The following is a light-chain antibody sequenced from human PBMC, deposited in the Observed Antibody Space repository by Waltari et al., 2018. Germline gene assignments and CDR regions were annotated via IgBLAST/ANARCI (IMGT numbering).Light chain of an antibody. CDR3: QQYGSSPLT. J-gene: IGKJ5*01. V-gene: IGKV3-20*01. CDR2: GAS. Sequence: EIVLTQSPVTLSLSPGERATLACRASQSVSSSYLAWYQQKPGQAPRLLIYGASSRATGIPDRCSGSGSGTDFTLTSSRLEPEDFAVYYCQQYGSSPLTFGQGTRLEIK. CDR1: QSVSSSY.